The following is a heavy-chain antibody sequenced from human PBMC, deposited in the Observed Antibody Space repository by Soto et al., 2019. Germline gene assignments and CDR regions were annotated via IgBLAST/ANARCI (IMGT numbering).Heavy chain of an antibody. CDR1: GFTFSRYE. CDR2: ISSSGSTI. V-gene: IGHV3-48*03. J-gene: IGHJ4*02. D-gene: IGHD2-15*01. Sequence: PGGSLRLSCAASGFTFSRYEMNWVRQAPGKGLEWVSYISSSGSTIYYADSVKGRFTISRDNAKNSLYLQMHSLRVEDTALYYCVRVGPLYGSGGDLEYWGQGTLVTVS. CDR3: VRVGPLYGSGGDLEY.